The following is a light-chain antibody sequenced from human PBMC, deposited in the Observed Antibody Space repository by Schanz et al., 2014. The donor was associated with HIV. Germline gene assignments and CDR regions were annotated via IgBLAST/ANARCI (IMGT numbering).Light chain of an antibody. V-gene: IGKV3-20*01. CDR3: QQYGSSPRT. CDR2: ATS. J-gene: IGKJ2*01. Sequence: EIVLTQSPGTLSLSPGERATLSCRTSQSISSSYLAWYQQKPGQAPRLVIYATSTRAAGIPDRFSGTGSGTDFSLTISRLEPEDFAVYYCQQYGSSPRTFGQGTKLEIK. CDR1: QSISSSY.